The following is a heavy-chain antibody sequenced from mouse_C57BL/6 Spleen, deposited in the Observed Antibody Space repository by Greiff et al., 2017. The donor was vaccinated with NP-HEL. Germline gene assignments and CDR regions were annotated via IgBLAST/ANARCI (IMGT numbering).Heavy chain of an antibody. D-gene: IGHD1-1*01. CDR1: GYTFTDYN. V-gene: IGHV1-22*01. CDR2: INPNNGGT. Sequence: EVQLQQSGPELVKPGASVKMSCKASGYTFTDYNMHWVKQSHGKSLEWIGYINPNNGGTSYNQKFKGKATLTVNKSSSTAYMQLSSLTSEDSAVYFCARILRLGYLDVWGTGTTVTVSS. J-gene: IGHJ1*03. CDR3: ARILRLGYLDV.